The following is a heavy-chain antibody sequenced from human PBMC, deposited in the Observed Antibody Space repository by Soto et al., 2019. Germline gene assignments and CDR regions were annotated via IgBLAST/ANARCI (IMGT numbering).Heavy chain of an antibody. V-gene: IGHV1-69*12. CDR2: IIPIFGTA. Sequence: QVQLVQSGAEVKKPGSSVKVSCKASGGTFSSYAISWVRQAPGQGLEWMGGIIPIFGTANYAQKFQGRVTITADESTSTAYMELSSLRSEDTAVYYCARSPMVRGVIPRRMGYYYGMDVWGQGTTVTVSS. D-gene: IGHD3-10*01. CDR3: ARSPMVRGVIPRRMGYYYGMDV. J-gene: IGHJ6*02. CDR1: GGTFSSYA.